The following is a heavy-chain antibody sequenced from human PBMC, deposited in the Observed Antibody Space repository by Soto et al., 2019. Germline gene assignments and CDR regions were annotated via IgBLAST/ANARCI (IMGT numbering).Heavy chain of an antibody. Sequence: GESLKISCKGSGYSFTSYWISWVRQMPGKGLEWMGRIDPSDSYTNYSPSFQGHVTISADKSISTAYLQWSSLKASDTAMYYCARREKATLQPVYWDPGTLLTVST. J-gene: IGHJ4*01. D-gene: IGHD5-12*01. CDR1: GYSFTSYW. V-gene: IGHV5-10-1*01. CDR2: IDPSDSYT. CDR3: ARREKATLQPVY.